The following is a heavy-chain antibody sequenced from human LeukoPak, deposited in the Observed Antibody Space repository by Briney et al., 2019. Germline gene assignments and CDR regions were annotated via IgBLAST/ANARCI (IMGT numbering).Heavy chain of an antibody. J-gene: IGHJ4*02. Sequence: GGSLRLSCAASGFTFSSYAMHWVRHAPGKGLEWVAVVSYDGSNKYYADSVRGRFTVSRDNSKNTVNLQMNSLRPEDTAVYYCAKDLHGLDGPGWGQGTLVTVSS. D-gene: IGHD4-11*01. CDR2: VSYDGSNK. CDR1: GFTFSSYA. V-gene: IGHV3-30*18. CDR3: AKDLHGLDGPG.